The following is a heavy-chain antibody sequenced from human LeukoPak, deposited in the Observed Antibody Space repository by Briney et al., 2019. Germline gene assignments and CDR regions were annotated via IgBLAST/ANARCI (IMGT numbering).Heavy chain of an antibody. V-gene: IGHV4-39*01. J-gene: IGHJ4*02. CDR3: ARQPVHPGSSWGFFDY. D-gene: IGHD6-13*01. CDR1: GGSISTSSYY. CDR2: IFYSGST. Sequence: SDTLSLTCTVSGGSISTSSYYWGWIRQPPGKGLEWIGSIFYSGSTYYNVSLKSRVTISVDTSKNQFSLKLSSVTAADTAVYYCARQPVHPGSSWGFFDYWGQETLVTVSS.